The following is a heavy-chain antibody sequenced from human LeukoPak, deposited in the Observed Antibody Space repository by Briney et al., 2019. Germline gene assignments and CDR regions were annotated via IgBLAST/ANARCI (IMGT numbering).Heavy chain of an antibody. CDR3: AKDRQYYYDSSGYYPNWFDP. D-gene: IGHD3-22*01. CDR1: GFTFSSYA. V-gene: IGHV3-23*01. CDR2: ISGSGGST. Sequence: GGSLRLSCAASGFTFSSYAMSWVRQAPGKGLEWVSAISGSGGSTYYADSVKGRFTISRDNSKNTLYLQMNSLRAEDTAVYYCAKDRQYYYDSSGYYPNWFDPWGQGTLVTVSS. J-gene: IGHJ5*02.